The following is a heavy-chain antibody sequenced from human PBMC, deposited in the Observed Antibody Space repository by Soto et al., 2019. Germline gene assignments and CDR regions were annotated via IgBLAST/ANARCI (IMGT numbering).Heavy chain of an antibody. Sequence: SETLSLTCTVSGGSISSYYWSWIRQPPGKGLEWIGYIYYSGSTNYNPSLKSRVTISVDTPKNQFSLKLSSVTAADTAVYYCARGGYCSSTSCYYYYGMDVWGQGTTVTVSS. CDR2: IYYSGST. CDR3: ARGGYCSSTSCYYYYGMDV. J-gene: IGHJ6*02. D-gene: IGHD2-2*01. V-gene: IGHV4-59*01. CDR1: GGSISSYY.